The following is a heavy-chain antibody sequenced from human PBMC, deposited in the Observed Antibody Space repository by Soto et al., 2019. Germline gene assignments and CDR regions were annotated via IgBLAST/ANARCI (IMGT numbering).Heavy chain of an antibody. J-gene: IGHJ2*01. Sequence: PLEILSLTCAVYGGSFIGYYWNWIRQPPGKGLEWIGEINHSGSTSYNPSLKSRVTISVDRSKNQFSLKLSSVTAADTAVYYCARAGTMVRGVITHWYFDLWGRGTLVTSPQ. V-gene: IGHV4-34*01. D-gene: IGHD3-10*01. CDR3: ARAGTMVRGVITHWYFDL. CDR2: INHSGST. CDR1: GGSFIGYY.